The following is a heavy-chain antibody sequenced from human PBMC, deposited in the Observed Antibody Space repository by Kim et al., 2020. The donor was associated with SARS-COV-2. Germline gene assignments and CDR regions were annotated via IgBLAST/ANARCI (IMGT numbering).Heavy chain of an antibody. CDR1: GYTFTSYG. J-gene: IGHJ4*02. CDR2: ISAYNGNT. V-gene: IGHV1-18*01. Sequence: ASVKVSCKASGYTFTSYGISWVRQAPGQGLEWMGWISAYNGNTNCAQKLQGRVTMTTDTSTSTAYMELRSLRSDDTAVYYCARDALTMVRGVIIAVPFDYWGQGTLVTVSS. CDR3: ARDALTMVRGVIIAVPFDY. D-gene: IGHD3-10*01.